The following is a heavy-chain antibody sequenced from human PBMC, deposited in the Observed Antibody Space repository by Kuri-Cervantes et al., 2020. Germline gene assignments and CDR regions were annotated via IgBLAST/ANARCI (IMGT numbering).Heavy chain of an antibody. CDR2: IYSGGST. D-gene: IGHD2-2*01. Sequence: GESLKISCAASGFTVSSNYMSWVRQAPGKGLEWVSVIYSGGSTYYADSVKGRFTISRDNSKNTLYLQMNSLRAEDTAVYYCASLLVVVPAAMPINEVDFDYWGQGTLVTVSS. CDR1: GFTVSSNY. V-gene: IGHV3-53*01. CDR3: ASLLVVVPAAMPINEVDFDY. J-gene: IGHJ4*02.